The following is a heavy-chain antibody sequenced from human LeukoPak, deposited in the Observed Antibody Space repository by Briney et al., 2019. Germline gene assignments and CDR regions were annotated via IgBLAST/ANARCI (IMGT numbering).Heavy chain of an antibody. V-gene: IGHV4-34*01. Sequence: SETLSLTCAVYGGSFSGYYWSWIRKPPGKGLEWIGEINHSGSSNYNPSLKSRVSISLDTSKNQFSLKLTSVTAADTAVYYCARVQAEVGPGHWGQGTLVTVSS. D-gene: IGHD1-26*01. CDR1: GGSFSGYY. CDR3: ARVQAEVGPGH. J-gene: IGHJ4*02. CDR2: INHSGSS.